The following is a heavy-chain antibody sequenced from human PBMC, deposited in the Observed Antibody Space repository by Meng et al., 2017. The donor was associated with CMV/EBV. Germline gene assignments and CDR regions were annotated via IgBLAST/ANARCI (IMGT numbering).Heavy chain of an antibody. CDR2: IRSKANSYAT. J-gene: IGHJ4*02. D-gene: IGHD4-17*01. CDR1: GFTFSGSA. Sequence: GESLKISCAASGFTFSGSAMHWVRQASGKGLEWVGRIRSKANSYATAYAASVKGRFTISRDDSKNTAYLQMNSLRAEDTAVYYCRTVTDDYWGQGTLVTVSS. V-gene: IGHV3-73*01. CDR3: RTVTDDY.